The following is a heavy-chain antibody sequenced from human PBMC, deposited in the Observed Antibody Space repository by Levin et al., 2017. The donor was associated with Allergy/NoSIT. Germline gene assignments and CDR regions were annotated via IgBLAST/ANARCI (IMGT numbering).Heavy chain of an antibody. J-gene: IGHJ6*03. V-gene: IGHV3-30*18. CDR2: ISYDGSNK. CDR3: AKDGEEYYYGSGSYHHMDV. Sequence: PGGSLRLSCAASGFTFSSYGMHWVRQAPGKGLEWVAVISYDGSNKYYADSVKGRFTISRDNSKNTLYLQMNSLRAEDTAVYYCAKDGEEYYYGSGSYHHMDVWGKGTTVTVSS. D-gene: IGHD3-10*01. CDR1: GFTFSSYG.